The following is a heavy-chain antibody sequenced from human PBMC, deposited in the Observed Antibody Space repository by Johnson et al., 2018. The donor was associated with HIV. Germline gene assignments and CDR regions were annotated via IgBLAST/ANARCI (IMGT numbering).Heavy chain of an antibody. Sequence: VQLVESGGGVVQPGRSLRLSCAPSGFTVSSNYMTWVRQAPGKGLEWVSVIFSGGSTYYADSVNGRFTIYRDNSKNKLYLQMNSLRADETALYYCARACRDCYTCDAFYIWGQGTMVTVSS. CDR3: ARACRDCYTCDAFYI. V-gene: IGHV3-66*01. CDR2: IFSGGST. D-gene: IGHD5-24*01. J-gene: IGHJ3*02. CDR1: GFTVSSNY.